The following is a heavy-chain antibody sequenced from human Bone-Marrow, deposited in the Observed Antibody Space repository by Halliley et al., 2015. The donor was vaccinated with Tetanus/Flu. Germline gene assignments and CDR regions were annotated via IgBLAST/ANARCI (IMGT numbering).Heavy chain of an antibody. V-gene: IGHV3-74*01. CDR3: ARERRYYYDSSGSDI. CDR1: GFSLNNYW. Sequence: SLRLSCAASGFSLNNYWMHWVRQDPGKGLVWISGINVAGTTTNYADSVKGRFTISRDNAKNTLVLQMNSLRAGDTAVYYCARERRYYYDSSGSDIWGQGTLVTVSS. CDR2: INVAGTTT. J-gene: IGHJ1*01. D-gene: IGHD3-22*01.